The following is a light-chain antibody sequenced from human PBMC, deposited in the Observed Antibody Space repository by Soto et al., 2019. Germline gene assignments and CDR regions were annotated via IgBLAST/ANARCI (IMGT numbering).Light chain of an antibody. CDR2: RAA. CDR3: QHYHHWSRT. CDR1: QSINTN. V-gene: IGKV3-15*01. Sequence: DIVMTQSPATLSVSPGERATLSCRASQSINTNLAWYQEKPGQAPRLLIYRAATRATGIPARFSGSGSATEFTLTISSLQSEDFAVYYCQHYHHWSRTFGQGTKVEIK. J-gene: IGKJ1*01.